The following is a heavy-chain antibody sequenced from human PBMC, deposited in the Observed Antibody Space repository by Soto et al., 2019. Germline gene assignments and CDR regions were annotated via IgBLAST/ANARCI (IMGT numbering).Heavy chain of an antibody. CDR1: GFTFSSYA. V-gene: IGHV3-30-3*01. D-gene: IGHD3-16*02. Sequence: ESGGGVVQPGRSLRLSCAASGFTFSSYAMHWVRQAPGKGLEWVAVISYDGSNKYYADSVKGRFTISRDNSKNTLYLQMNSLRAEDTAVYYCARAYMITFGGVIIHDYYGMDVWGQGTTVTVSS. CDR3: ARAYMITFGGVIIHDYYGMDV. CDR2: ISYDGSNK. J-gene: IGHJ6*02.